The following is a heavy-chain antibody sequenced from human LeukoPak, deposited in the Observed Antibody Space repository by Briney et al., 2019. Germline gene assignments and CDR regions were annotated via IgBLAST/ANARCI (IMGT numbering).Heavy chain of an antibody. J-gene: IGHJ4*02. Sequence: GSVKVSCKASGDTFTTYVVNWVGQATGHGLDGLGWMNTNSGNTGYAQNFQGRVSMTMNTSITTAYMELTSVTSEDTAVYYCARSTMGARRRYDYWGLGTLVTVSS. D-gene: IGHD3-10*01. CDR1: GDTFTTYV. CDR2: MNTNSGNT. CDR3: ARSTMGARRRYDY. V-gene: IGHV1-8*01.